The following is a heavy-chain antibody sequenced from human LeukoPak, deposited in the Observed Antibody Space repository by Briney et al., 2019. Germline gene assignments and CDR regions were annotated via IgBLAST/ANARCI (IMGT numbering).Heavy chain of an antibody. CDR2: IYYSGST. CDR1: GGSISSYY. J-gene: IGHJ4*02. V-gene: IGHV4-59*01. CDR3: ARVGITARPNFDY. D-gene: IGHD6-6*01. Sequence: KASETLSLTCTVSGGSISSYYWSWIRQPPGKGLEWIGYIYYSGSTNYNPSLKSRVTISVDTSKNQFSLKLSSVTAADTAVYYCARVGITARPNFDYWGQGTLVTVSS.